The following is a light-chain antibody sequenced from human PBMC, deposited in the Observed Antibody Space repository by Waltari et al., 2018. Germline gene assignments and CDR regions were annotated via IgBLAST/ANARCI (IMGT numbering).Light chain of an antibody. CDR3: QSADTNNIVV. J-gene: IGLJ2*01. CDR2: KDT. CDR1: ALPKQY. Sequence: SYELTQPPSVSVSPGQTARTTCSGDALPKQYAYWYQQKPGQAPVQVIYKDTERPSGIPERFSGSVSGTTVTLIISGVQAEDEADYYCQSADTNNIVVFGGGTKLTV. V-gene: IGLV3-25*03.